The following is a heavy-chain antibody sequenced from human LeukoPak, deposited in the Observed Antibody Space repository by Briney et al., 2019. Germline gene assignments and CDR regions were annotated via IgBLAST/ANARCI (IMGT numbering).Heavy chain of an antibody. CDR3: ARPVGSGFHRWHFAL. CDR2: ISYSGST. J-gene: IGHJ2*01. V-gene: IGHV4-59*02. D-gene: IGHD1-26*01. Sequence: SETLSLTCSVSGGSVNSYNWSWIPQPPGRELEWIGYISYSGSTNHNPSLKGRVTISLDTSKNQFSLKLTSVTAADTAVYYCARPVGSGFHRWHFALWGRGALVTVSS. CDR1: GGSVNSYN.